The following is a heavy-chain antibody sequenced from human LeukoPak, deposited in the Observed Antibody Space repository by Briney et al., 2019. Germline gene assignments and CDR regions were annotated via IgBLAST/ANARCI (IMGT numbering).Heavy chain of an antibody. CDR2: ISSNGGNT. D-gene: IGHD5-18*01. Sequence: GGSLRLSCAASGFSFSSCAMHWVRQAPGKGLEYVSGISSNGGNTYYANSVKGRFTISRDNAKNSLYLQMNSLRAEDTAVYYCARVSGYSYGNFLYYYMDVWGKGTTVTISS. J-gene: IGHJ6*03. CDR1: GFSFSSCA. CDR3: ARVSGYSYGNFLYYYMDV. V-gene: IGHV3-64*04.